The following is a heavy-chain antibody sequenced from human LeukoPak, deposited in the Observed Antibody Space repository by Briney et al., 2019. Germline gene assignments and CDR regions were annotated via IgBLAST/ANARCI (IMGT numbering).Heavy chain of an antibody. CDR1: GYSITSGYY. J-gene: IGHJ4*02. CDR2: IYHSGST. V-gene: IGHV4-38-2*02. D-gene: IGHD2-21*02. Sequence: PSETLSLTCTVSGYSITSGYYWDWIRQPPGKGLEWIGSIYHSGSTYYNPSLESRVTVSVDTSKNQFSLNLNSVTAADTAVYYCARARGVTAPYYFDDWGQGILVTVSS. CDR3: ARARGVTAPYYFDD.